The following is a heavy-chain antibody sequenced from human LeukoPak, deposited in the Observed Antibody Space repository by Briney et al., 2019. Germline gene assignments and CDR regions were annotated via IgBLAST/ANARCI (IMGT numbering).Heavy chain of an antibody. CDR1: GFTFSSYA. CDR2: ISGSGGNT. D-gene: IGHD1-1*01. V-gene: IGHV3-23*01. J-gene: IGHJ4*02. Sequence: PGGSLRLSCAASGFTFSSYAMSWVRQAPGKGLEWVSSISGSGGNTYYADSVKGRFTISRDNSKNTLYLQMNSLRAEDTAVYFCAKDLGKEGTTDFDNWGQGTLVTVSS. CDR3: AKDLGKEGTTDFDN.